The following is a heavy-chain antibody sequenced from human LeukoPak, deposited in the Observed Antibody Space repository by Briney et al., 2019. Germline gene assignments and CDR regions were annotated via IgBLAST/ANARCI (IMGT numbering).Heavy chain of an antibody. CDR2: ISGSGGST. CDR1: GFTFSSYA. D-gene: IGHD3-10*01. CDR3: ARPSYNSGSYFDY. J-gene: IGHJ4*02. Sequence: GGSLRLSCAASGFTFSSYAMSWVRQAPGKGLEWVSAISGSGGSTYYADSVKGRFTISRDNAQNSLYLQMNSLRVEDTAVYYCARPSYNSGSYFDYWGQGTLVTVS. V-gene: IGHV3-23*01.